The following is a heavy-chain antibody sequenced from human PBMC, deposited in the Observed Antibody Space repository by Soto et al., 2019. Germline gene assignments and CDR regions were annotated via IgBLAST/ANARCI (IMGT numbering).Heavy chain of an antibody. D-gene: IGHD3-22*01. CDR1: GGTFSSYA. CDR3: AREVGVLYYDSSGPSGYFDY. CDR2: IIPIFGTA. V-gene: IGHV1-69*06. J-gene: IGHJ4*02. Sequence: QVQLVQSGAEVKKPGSSVKVSCKASGGTFSSYAISWVRQAPGQGLEWMGGIIPIFGTANYAQKFQGRVTITADKSTSTAYMELSSLRSEDTAVYYCAREVGVLYYDSSGPSGYFDYWGQGTLVTVSS.